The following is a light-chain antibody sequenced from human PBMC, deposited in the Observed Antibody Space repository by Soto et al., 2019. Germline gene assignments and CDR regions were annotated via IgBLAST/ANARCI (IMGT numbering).Light chain of an antibody. CDR1: SSDVGAYDY. CDR2: DVT. J-gene: IGLJ1*01. CDR3: CSFAGSYFV. Sequence: QSVLTQPHSVSRSPGQSVAISCTGTSSDVGAYDYVSWYQQHPGQVPKHMIYDVTKRPSGVPDRFSGSKSGNTASLTISGLQAEDEADYYCCSFAGSYFVFGTGTKLTVL. V-gene: IGLV2-11*01.